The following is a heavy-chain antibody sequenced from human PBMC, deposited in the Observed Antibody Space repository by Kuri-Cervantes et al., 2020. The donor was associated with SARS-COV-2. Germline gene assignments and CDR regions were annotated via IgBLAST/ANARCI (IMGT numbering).Heavy chain of an antibody. Sequence: GSLRLSCAVYGGSFSGYYWSWIRQPPGEGLEWIGEINHSGSTNYNPSLKSRVTISVDTSKNQFSLKLSSVTAADTAVYYCARVLNSGSYPYRGNWFDPWGQGTLVTVSS. CDR1: GGSFSGYY. J-gene: IGHJ5*02. D-gene: IGHD3-10*01. V-gene: IGHV4-34*01. CDR2: INHSGST. CDR3: ARVLNSGSYPYRGNWFDP.